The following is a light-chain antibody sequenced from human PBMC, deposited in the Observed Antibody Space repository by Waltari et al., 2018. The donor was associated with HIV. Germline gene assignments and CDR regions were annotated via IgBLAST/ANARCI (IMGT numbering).Light chain of an antibody. J-gene: IGKJ2*01. V-gene: IGKV1-5*03. CDR3: QQYKNYPYT. Sequence: DVQMTQSPSTLSASVGDRVTITCRASQSINNWLAWYHQKPGKAPKLLIYKASTLDSGVPSRFSGGGSGTEFTLTISSLQPDDFATYYCQQYKNYPYTFGQGTKLEIK. CDR1: QSINNW. CDR2: KAS.